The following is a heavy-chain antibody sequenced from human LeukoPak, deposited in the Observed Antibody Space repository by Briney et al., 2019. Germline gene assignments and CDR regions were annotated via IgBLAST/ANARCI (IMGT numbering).Heavy chain of an antibody. Sequence: PSETLSLTCTVSGGSISSYYWSWIRQPPGKGLEWIGYIYHSGTTNYNPSLKSRVTILVDTSKNQFSLNLSSVTAADTAVYYCARRGIAAAGYDYWGQGTLVTVSS. D-gene: IGHD6-13*01. CDR1: GGSISSYY. CDR3: ARRGIAAAGYDY. J-gene: IGHJ4*02. CDR2: IYHSGTT. V-gene: IGHV4-59*08.